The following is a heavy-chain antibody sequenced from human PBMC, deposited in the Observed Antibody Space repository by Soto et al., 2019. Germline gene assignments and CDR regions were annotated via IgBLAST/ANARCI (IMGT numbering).Heavy chain of an antibody. CDR3: ARLHSHGTYGMDV. D-gene: IGHD5-18*01. CDR2: IIPIFGTT. Sequence: SVKVSCKASGGSFTYTLSWVRQAPGQGLEWMGGIIPIFGTTNYAQKFQGRVTITADESTKTAYMELSTLRSEDTAVYYCARLHSHGTYGMDVWGQETTVTVSS. V-gene: IGHV1-69*13. J-gene: IGHJ6*02. CDR1: GGSFTYT.